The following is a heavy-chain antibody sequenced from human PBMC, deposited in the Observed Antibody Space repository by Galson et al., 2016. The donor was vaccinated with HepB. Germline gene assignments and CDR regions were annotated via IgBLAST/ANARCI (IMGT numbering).Heavy chain of an antibody. D-gene: IGHD4-23*01. CDR2: IYHSGRT. CDR3: AFDYGGNSAFDS. Sequence: LRLSCAASGFTFSGSAMHWVRQASGKGLEWIGGIYHSGRTNYSPSLKSRVTMSVDKSKNQFSLRLNSVTAADTAVYYCAFDYGGNSAFDSWGQGTLATVSS. J-gene: IGHJ4*02. V-gene: IGHV4-34*08. CDR1: GFTFSGSA.